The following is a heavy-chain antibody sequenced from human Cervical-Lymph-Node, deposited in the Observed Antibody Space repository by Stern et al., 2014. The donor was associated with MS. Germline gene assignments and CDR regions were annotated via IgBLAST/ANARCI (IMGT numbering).Heavy chain of an antibody. CDR1: GFTFSSYG. Sequence: VQLLESGGGVVQPGRSLRLSCAASGFTFSSYGMHWVRQAPGKGLAWVAVIWYDGSNKYYADSVKGRFTISRDNSKNTLYLQMNSLRAEDTAVYYCARDNYSNSLDYWGQGTLVTVSS. J-gene: IGHJ4*02. CDR3: ARDNYSNSLDY. V-gene: IGHV3-33*01. D-gene: IGHD4-11*01. CDR2: IWYDGSNK.